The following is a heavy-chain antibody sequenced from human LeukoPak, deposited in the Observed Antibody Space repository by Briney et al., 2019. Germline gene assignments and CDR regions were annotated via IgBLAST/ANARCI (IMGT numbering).Heavy chain of an antibody. CDR1: AFIFSGHW. D-gene: IGHD6-19*01. J-gene: IGHJ4*02. V-gene: IGHV3-7*03. Sequence: PGGSLRLSCEGSAFIFSGHWMNWVRQTPGKGLEWVASIKEDGSERQYVDSVKGRFSISRDNTKGSLFLQLNSLRAEDTAVYYCARTGRGSGWYDYFDYWGQGTLVTVSS. CDR3: ARTGRGSGWYDYFDY. CDR2: IKEDGSER.